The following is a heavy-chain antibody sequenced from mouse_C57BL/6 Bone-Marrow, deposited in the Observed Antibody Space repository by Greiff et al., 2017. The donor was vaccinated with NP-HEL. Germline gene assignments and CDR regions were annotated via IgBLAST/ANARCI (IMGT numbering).Heavy chain of an antibody. CDR3: TTRTGTWYFDV. Sequence: VQLQQSGAELVRPGASVKLSCTASGFNIKDDYMHWVKQRPEQGLEWIGWIDPEKGDTEYASKFQGKATITADTSSNTAYLQLSSLTSEDTAVYYCTTRTGTWYFDVWGTGTTVTVSS. V-gene: IGHV14-4*01. D-gene: IGHD4-1*01. CDR1: GFNIKDDY. J-gene: IGHJ1*03. CDR2: IDPEKGDT.